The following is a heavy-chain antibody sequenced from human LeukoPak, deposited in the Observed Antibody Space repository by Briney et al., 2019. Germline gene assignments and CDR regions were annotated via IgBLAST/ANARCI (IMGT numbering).Heavy chain of an antibody. D-gene: IGHD4-17*01. CDR1: GGSIGSGDYY. V-gene: IGHV4-30-4*01. CDR3: ARAYGDYANWFDP. Sequence: PSQTLSLTCTVSGGSIGSGDYYWSWIRQPPGKGLEWIGYIYYSGSTYYNPSLKSRVTISVDTSKNQFSLKLSSVTAADTAVYYCARAYGDYANWFDPWGQGTLVTVSS. CDR2: IYYSGST. J-gene: IGHJ5*02.